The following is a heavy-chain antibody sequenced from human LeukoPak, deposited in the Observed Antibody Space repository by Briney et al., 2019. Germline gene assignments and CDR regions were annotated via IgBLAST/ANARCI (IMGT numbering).Heavy chain of an antibody. V-gene: IGHV4-34*01. D-gene: IGHD2-15*01. CDR1: GGSLSGYY. CDR3: ARRGTAYCRGGNCYSDKYFDY. Sequence: PSETLSLTCAVYGGSLSGYYWTWIRQTPGKGLEWIGAINYSGNTNYNRSLKSRVTISADTSKNQFSLRLSSVTAADTAVYYCARRGTAYCRGGNCYSDKYFDYWGQGTQVTVSS. J-gene: IGHJ4*02. CDR2: INYSGNT.